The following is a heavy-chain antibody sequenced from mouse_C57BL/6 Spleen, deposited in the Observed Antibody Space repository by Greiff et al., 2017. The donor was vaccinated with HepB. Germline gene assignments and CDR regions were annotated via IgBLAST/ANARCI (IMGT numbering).Heavy chain of an antibody. CDR3: ARSGVLDDFDY. V-gene: IGHV1-4*01. D-gene: IGHD1-3*01. CDR1: GYTFTSYT. CDR2: INPSSGYT. J-gene: IGHJ2*01. Sequence: VQLQQSGAELARPGASVKMSCKASGYTFTSYTMHWVKQRPGQGLEWIGYINPSSGYTKYNQKFKDKATLTADKSSSTAYMQLSSLTSEDSAVYYCARSGVLDDFDYWGQGTTLTVSS.